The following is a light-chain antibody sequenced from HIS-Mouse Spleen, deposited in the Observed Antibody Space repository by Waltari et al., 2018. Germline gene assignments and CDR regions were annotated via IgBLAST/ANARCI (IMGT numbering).Light chain of an antibody. V-gene: IGLV4-69*01. CDR2: LNSDGSH. Sequence: QLVLTQSPSASASLGASVKLTCTLSSGHSSYAIAWHQQQPEKGPRYLMKLNSDGSHSKGDGLPDRFSGSSSGAERYLTISSLQSEDEADYYCQTWGTGKGVFGGGTKLTVL. J-gene: IGLJ3*02. CDR3: QTWGTGKGV. CDR1: SGHSSYA.